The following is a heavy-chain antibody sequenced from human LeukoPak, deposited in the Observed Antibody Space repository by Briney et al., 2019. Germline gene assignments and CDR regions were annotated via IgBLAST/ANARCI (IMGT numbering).Heavy chain of an antibody. CDR3: ARRVDTAMVDY. CDR1: GYTFTSYG. J-gene: IGHJ4*02. V-gene: IGHV1-18*01. D-gene: IGHD5-18*01. CDR2: ISAYNGNT. Sequence: ASVKVSCKASGYTFTSYGISWVRQAPGQGLEWMGWISAYNGNTNYAQKLQGRVTMPTDTSTSTAYMELRSLRSDDTAVDYCARRVDTAMVDYWGQGTLVTVSS.